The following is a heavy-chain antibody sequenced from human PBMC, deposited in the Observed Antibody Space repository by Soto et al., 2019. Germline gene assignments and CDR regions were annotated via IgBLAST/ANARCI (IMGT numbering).Heavy chain of an antibody. CDR1: GFTFTDHY. J-gene: IGHJ4*02. D-gene: IGHD2-8*01. V-gene: IGHV3-72*01. Sequence: WGSLRLSCAASGFTFTDHYIDFFRQAPGEGLEWVGRARNKVNGYIIAYAASVKGRFIISRDDSKNSLYLQMNSLKTEDTAVYFCARLMGTSFDLWGQGTLVTVSS. CDR2: ARNKVNGYII. CDR3: ARLMGTSFDL.